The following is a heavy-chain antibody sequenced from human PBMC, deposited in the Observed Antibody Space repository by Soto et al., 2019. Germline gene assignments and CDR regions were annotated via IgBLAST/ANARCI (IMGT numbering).Heavy chain of an antibody. CDR1: GGSISSSSYY. V-gene: IGHV4-39*01. Sequence: PSETLSLTCTVSGGSISSSSYYWGWIRQPPGKGLEWIGSIYYSGSTYYNPSLKSRVTISVDTSKNQFSLKLSSVTAADTAVYYCARLGVYHYGMDVWGQGTTVTVSS. CDR2: IYYSGST. CDR3: ARLGVYHYGMDV. D-gene: IGHD3-16*01. J-gene: IGHJ6*02.